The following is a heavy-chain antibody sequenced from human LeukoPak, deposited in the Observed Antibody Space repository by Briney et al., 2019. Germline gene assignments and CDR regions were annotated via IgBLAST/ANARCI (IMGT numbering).Heavy chain of an antibody. CDR2: ISGSGTDT. CDR3: AAGVAVAGTFY. D-gene: IGHD6-19*01. Sequence: GGSLRLSCAASGFIFSDYYMSWFRQAPGKGLEWISDISGSGTDTNYADSVKGRFTVSGDNAKNSQYLQMNSLRAEDTAVYYCAAGVAVAGTFYWGQGTLVTVPS. J-gene: IGHJ4*02. CDR1: GFIFSDYY. V-gene: IGHV3-11*06.